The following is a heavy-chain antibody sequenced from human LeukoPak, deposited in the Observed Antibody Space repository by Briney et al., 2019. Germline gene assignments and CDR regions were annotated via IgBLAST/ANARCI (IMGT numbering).Heavy chain of an antibody. CDR3: ARGGSSNWGFEN. J-gene: IGHJ4*02. D-gene: IGHD1-26*01. V-gene: IGHV4-4*02. Sequence: SETLSLTCGVSGGSITNTNYWTWVRQPPGKGLEWIGEVNLQGSTNYNPSLMGRVAIAVDTSENHISLQLTSVTAADTAVYYCARGGSSNWGFENWGQGILVTVSS. CDR1: GGSITNTNY. CDR2: VNLQGST.